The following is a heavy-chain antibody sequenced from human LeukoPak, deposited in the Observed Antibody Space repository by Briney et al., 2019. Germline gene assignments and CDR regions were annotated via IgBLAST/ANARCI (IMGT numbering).Heavy chain of an antibody. J-gene: IGHJ3*02. D-gene: IGHD1-26*01. CDR2: IIPIFGTA. V-gene: IGHV1-69*01. Sequence: GSSVKVSCKASGGTFSSYAISWVRQALGQGLEWMGGIIPIFGTANYAQKFQGRVTITADESTSTAYMELSSLRSEDTAVYYCAREGPVVGAHLLWAFDIWGQGTMVTVSS. CDR3: AREGPVVGAHLLWAFDI. CDR1: GGTFSSYA.